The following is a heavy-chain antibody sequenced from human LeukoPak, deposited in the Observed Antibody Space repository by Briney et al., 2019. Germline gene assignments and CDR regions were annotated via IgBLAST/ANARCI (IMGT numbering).Heavy chain of an antibody. J-gene: IGHJ4*02. D-gene: IGHD2-15*01. Sequence: SETLSLTCTVSGGSISSSSYYWGWIRQPPGKGLEWIGSIYYSGSTYYNPSLKSRVTISVDTSKNQFSLKLSSVTAADTAVYYCARGRYCSGGSCLPTDYWGQGTLVTVSS. V-gene: IGHV4-39*01. CDR2: IYYSGST. CDR1: GGSISSSSYY. CDR3: ARGRYCSGGSCLPTDY.